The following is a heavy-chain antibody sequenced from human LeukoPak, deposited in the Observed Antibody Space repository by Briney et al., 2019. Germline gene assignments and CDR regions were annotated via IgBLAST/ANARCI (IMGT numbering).Heavy chain of an antibody. V-gene: IGHV4-38-2*02. D-gene: IGHD3-9*01. J-gene: IGHJ4*02. CDR3: VSDDISMTGTIAY. CDR1: GYSISRGYY. CDR2: VHHTGST. Sequence: SETLSLTCNVSGYSISRGYYWGWIRQPPGKGLEWIGSVHHTGSTYYNPSLRSRVSISVDKSTNHISLEVTSVTAADTAVYYCVSDDISMTGTIAYWGQGTQVTVSS.